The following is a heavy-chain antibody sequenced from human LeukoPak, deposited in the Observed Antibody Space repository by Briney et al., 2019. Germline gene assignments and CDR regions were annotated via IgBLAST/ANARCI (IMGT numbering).Heavy chain of an antibody. CDR3: AREAYGDYETFDY. CDR2: IIPIFGTA. Sequence: GASVKVSCKASGGTSSSYAISWVRQAPGQGLEWMGGIIPIFGTANYAQKFQGRVTITADESTSTAYMELSSLRSEDTAVYYRAREAYGDYETFDYWGQGTLVTVSS. CDR1: GGTSSSYA. D-gene: IGHD4-17*01. J-gene: IGHJ4*02. V-gene: IGHV1-69*13.